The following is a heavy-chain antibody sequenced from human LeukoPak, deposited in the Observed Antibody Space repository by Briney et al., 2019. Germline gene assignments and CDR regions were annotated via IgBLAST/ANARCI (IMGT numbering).Heavy chain of an antibody. J-gene: IGHJ4*02. CDR1: GGSFSGYY. CDR2: IHYSGST. V-gene: IGHV4-34*11. Sequence: SETLSLTCAVYGGSFSGYYWSWIRQPPGQGLVWIGYIHYSGSTYYNPSLKSRATISVDTSKNQFSLKLSSVTAADTAVYYCARDHSNCSGGSCYPFDYWGQGTLVTVSS. D-gene: IGHD2-15*01. CDR3: ARDHSNCSGGSCYPFDY.